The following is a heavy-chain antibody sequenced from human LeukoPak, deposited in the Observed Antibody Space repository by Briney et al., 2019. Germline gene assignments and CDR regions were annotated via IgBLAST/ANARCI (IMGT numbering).Heavy chain of an antibody. J-gene: IGHJ4*02. V-gene: IGHV1-46*01. Sequence: ASVKVSCKASGYTFTSYYMHWVRQAPGQGLEWIGIINPSGGSTSYAQKFQGRVTMTRDTSTSTVYMELSSLRSEDTAVYYCAREVVAATYLDYWGQGTLVTVSS. CDR1: GYTFTSYY. CDR2: INPSGGST. CDR3: AREVVAATYLDY. D-gene: IGHD2-15*01.